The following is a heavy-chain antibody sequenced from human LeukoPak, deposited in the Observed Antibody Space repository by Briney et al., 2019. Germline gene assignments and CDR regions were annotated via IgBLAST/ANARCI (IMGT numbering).Heavy chain of an antibody. Sequence: SETLSLTCTVSGGSISSYYWSWIRQPPGKGLEWIGYIYYSGSTNYNPSLKSRVTISVDTSKSQFSLKLSSATAADTAVYYCATGRSIRYFDYWGQGTLLTVSS. CDR3: ATGRSIRYFDY. V-gene: IGHV4-59*08. CDR1: GGSISSYY. J-gene: IGHJ4*02. CDR2: IYYSGST. D-gene: IGHD3-9*01.